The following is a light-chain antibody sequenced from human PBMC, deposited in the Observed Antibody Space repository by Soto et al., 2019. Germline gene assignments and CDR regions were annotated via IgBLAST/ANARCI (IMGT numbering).Light chain of an antibody. CDR3: FSYAGSSTYV. Sequence: SVLTQPSSVSVSPGQSITISFAGTSSDVGSYNLVSWYQNHPGKAPKLMIYEGSKRPSGVSNRFSGSKSGNTASLTISGLQAADEADYFCFSYAGSSTYVFGTGTKVTVL. V-gene: IGLV2-23*01. CDR2: EGS. J-gene: IGLJ1*01. CDR1: SSDVGSYNL.